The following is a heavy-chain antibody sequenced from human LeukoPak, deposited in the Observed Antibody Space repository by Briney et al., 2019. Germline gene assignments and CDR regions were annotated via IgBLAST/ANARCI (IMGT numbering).Heavy chain of an antibody. Sequence: PGRSLRLSCAASGFTFSGYGMHWVRQAPGKGLEWVAVIWYDGSNDDYADSVKGRFTISRDNSKSTLYLQMNSLRAEDTAIYYCARSQCPDSTSCYYFFYFDFWGQGTPVTVSS. CDR2: IWYDGSND. CDR3: ARSQCPDSTSCYYFFYFDF. CDR1: GFTFSGYG. J-gene: IGHJ4*02. D-gene: IGHD2-2*01. V-gene: IGHV3-33*01.